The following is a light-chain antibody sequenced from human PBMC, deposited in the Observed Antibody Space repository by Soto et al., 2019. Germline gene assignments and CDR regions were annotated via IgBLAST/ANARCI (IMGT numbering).Light chain of an antibody. V-gene: IGKV1-5*03. CDR1: QSISSW. J-gene: IGKJ1*01. Sequence: DIQMTQSPSTLSASVGDRVTITCRASQSISSWLAWYQQKPGKAPKLLIYKASSLESGVPSSFSGSGSGTEFTLTISSLQADDVATYSCQPYNSYWTFGQGTKVEIK. CDR2: KAS. CDR3: QPYNSYWT.